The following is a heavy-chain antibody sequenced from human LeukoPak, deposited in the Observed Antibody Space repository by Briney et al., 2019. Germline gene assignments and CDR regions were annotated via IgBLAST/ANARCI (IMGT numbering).Heavy chain of an antibody. V-gene: IGHV3-7*01. J-gene: IGHJ4*02. D-gene: IGHD3-22*01. CDR2: IKQDGSEK. CDR1: GFTFSSYW. Sequence: GGSLRLSXAASGFTFSSYWMNWVRQAPGKGLEWVANIKQDGSEKYYVDSVKGRFTISRDNAKNSLYLQMNSLRAEDTAVYYCARDYYDSSGYQYYFDYWGQGTLVTVSS. CDR3: ARDYYDSSGYQYYFDY.